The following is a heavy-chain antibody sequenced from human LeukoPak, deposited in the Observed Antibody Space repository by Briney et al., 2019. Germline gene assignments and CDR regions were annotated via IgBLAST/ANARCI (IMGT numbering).Heavy chain of an antibody. D-gene: IGHD5-24*01. V-gene: IGHV4-39*01. J-gene: IGHJ4*02. CDR2: IYYSGST. CDR3: ASQLDGYNAFDY. Sequence: SETLSLTCAVSGGSISSSSYYLGWIRQPPGKGLEWIGSIYYSGSTYYNPSLKSRVTISVDTSKNQFSLKLSSVTAADTAVYYCASQLDGYNAFDYWGQGTLVTVSS. CDR1: GGSISSSSYY.